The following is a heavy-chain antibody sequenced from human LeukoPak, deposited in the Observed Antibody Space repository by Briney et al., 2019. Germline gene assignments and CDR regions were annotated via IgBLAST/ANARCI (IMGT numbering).Heavy chain of an antibody. V-gene: IGHV3-30*02. CDR2: IRYDGSNK. CDR3: VRGGAAGTNCYYYYYMDV. CDR1: GFTFSSYG. J-gene: IGHJ6*03. D-gene: IGHD2-15*01. Sequence: GGSLRLSCAASGFTFSSYGMHWVRQAPGKGLEWVAFIRYDGSNKYYADSVKGRFTISRDNSKNTLYLQMNSLRAEDTAVYYCVRGGAAGTNCYYYYYMDVWGKGTTVTVSS.